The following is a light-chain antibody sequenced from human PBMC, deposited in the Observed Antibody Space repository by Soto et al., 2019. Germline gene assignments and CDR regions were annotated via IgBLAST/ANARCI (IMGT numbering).Light chain of an antibody. Sequence: DILLIQSPATLSASVGDRITITFRAGENIFKFLAWYQQRSGSAPILLIYAASDLERGVPSRFSGSGSGTEFTLTIDNLQPNDSATYFCQHYHSQSITFGGGTQVDVK. J-gene: IGKJ4*01. CDR2: AAS. CDR1: ENIFKF. CDR3: QHYHSQSIT. V-gene: IGKV1-5*01.